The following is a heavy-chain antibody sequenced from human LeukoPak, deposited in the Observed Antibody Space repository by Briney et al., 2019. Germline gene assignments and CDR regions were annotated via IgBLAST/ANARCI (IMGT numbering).Heavy chain of an antibody. Sequence: PSETLSLTCTVSGGSISSYYWSWIRQPPGKGLEWIGYIYYSGSTNYNPSLKSRVTISVDTSKNQFSLKLSSVTAADTAVYYCAREFMSPEGSPYFDYWGQGTLVAVSS. V-gene: IGHV4-59*01. CDR1: GGSISSYY. J-gene: IGHJ4*02. CDR2: IYYSGST. D-gene: IGHD3-10*02. CDR3: AREFMSPEGSPYFDY.